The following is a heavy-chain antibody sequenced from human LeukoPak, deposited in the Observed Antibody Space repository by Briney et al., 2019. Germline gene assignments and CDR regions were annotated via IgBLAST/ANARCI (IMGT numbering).Heavy chain of an antibody. CDR3: AREDSSTRPTDIWEDWYFDL. J-gene: IGHJ2*01. D-gene: IGHD3-9*01. Sequence: SETLSPTCAVSGVSISSSNWWSWVRQPPGKGLEWIGEIRHGGSTNYNPSLKSRVTISVDKSKNHFSLKMTSVTAADAAVYYCAREDSSTRPTDIWEDWYFDLWGRGTVVSVSS. CDR1: GVSISSSNW. V-gene: IGHV4-4*02. CDR2: IRHGGST.